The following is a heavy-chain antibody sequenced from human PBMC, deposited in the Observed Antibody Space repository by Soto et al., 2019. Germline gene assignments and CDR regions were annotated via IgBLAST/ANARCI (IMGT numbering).Heavy chain of an antibody. CDR3: ARNKGYCISTSCYGMDV. D-gene: IGHD2-2*01. CDR2: IYPGDSDT. CDR1: GYSFTSYW. J-gene: IGHJ6*02. Sequence: GESLTISCKGSGYSFTSYWIVRVRQTPAKDLKWMGTIYPGDSDTRCSPSFQGQVTISADKSISTAYLQWNSLKASDTAMYFCARNKGYCISTSCYGMDVWGQGAAVTVSS. V-gene: IGHV5-51*01.